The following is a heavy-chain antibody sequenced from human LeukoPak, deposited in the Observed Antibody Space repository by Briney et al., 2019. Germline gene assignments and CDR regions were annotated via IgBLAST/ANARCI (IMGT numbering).Heavy chain of an antibody. CDR2: VQPNSGNT. V-gene: IGHV1-8*02. J-gene: IGHJ5*02. D-gene: IGHD1-14*01. Sequence: ASVKVSCKASGYTFTSHYMHWVRQAPGQGLDWMGWVQPNSGNTAYAQKFQGRVTMTRDTSISTAYMELSGLRSDDTAVYFCARGPRNDPWGQGTLVTVSS. CDR3: ARGPRNDP. CDR1: GYTFTSHY.